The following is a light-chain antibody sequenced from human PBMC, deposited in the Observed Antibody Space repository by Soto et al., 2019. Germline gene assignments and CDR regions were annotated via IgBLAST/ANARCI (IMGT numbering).Light chain of an antibody. V-gene: IGLV2-14*03. CDR2: DVN. CDR1: SSDVGSYDY. Sequence: QSALTQPASVSGSPGQSITFSCTGTSSDVGSYDYVSWHQQHPGKAPKLIIYDVNNRPSGVPSRFSGSKSGNTASLTVSGLQAEDEADYYCSSYAGSNNYVFGTGTKVTVL. J-gene: IGLJ1*01. CDR3: SSYAGSNNYV.